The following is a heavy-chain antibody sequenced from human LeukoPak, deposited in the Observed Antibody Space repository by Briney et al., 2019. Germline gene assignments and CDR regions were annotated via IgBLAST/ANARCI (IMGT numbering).Heavy chain of an antibody. CDR2: IRYDGSNK. CDR3: AKASGYTYSYFDY. Sequence: SGGSLRLSCAASGFTFSSYGMHWVRQAPGMGLEWVAFIRYDGSNKYYADSVKGRFTISRDNSKNTLYLQMNSLRAEDTAVYYCAKASGYTYSYFDYWGQGTLVTVSS. J-gene: IGHJ4*02. V-gene: IGHV3-30*02. CDR1: GFTFSSYG. D-gene: IGHD3-3*01.